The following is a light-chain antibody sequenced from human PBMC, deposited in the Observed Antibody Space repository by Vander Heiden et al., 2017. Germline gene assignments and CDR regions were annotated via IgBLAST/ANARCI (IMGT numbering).Light chain of an antibody. J-gene: IGKJ4*01. CDR1: QSISSW. CDR3: QQYNSYPLT. CDR2: KAS. V-gene: IGKV1-5*03. Sequence: MQIIQSPSTLSASVGDRVTITCRANQSISSWLAWYQQKPGKAPKLLIYKASSLESGVPSRFSGSGSGTEFTLTISSLQPDDFATYYCQQYNSYPLTFGGETKVEIK.